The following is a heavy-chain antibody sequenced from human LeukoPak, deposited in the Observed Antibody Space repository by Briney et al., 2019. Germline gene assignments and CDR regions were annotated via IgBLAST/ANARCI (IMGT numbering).Heavy chain of an antibody. D-gene: IGHD3-10*01. Sequence: PSETLSLTCTVSGYSISSGYYWGWIRQPPGKGLEWIGSIYHSGSTYYNPSLKSRVTISVDTSKNQFSLKLSSVTAADTAVYYCARDSGYYGSGRKYYYYYYMDVWGKGTTVTISS. V-gene: IGHV4-38-2*02. CDR2: IYHSGST. J-gene: IGHJ6*03. CDR1: GYSISSGYY. CDR3: ARDSGYYGSGRKYYYYYYMDV.